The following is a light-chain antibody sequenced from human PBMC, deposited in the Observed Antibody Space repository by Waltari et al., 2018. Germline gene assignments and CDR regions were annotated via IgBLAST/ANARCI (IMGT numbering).Light chain of an antibody. J-gene: IGLJ2*01. CDR1: SGHSSFV. Sequence: QLVLTQPPSASSSLGASVKLTCTLSSGHSSFVIACHQQQPGNGPRYLMTLNTYGGHTKGDGIPDCFSGSTSGAERYLTIASLQAEDEAEYFCQTWGTGIVVFGGGTKLTVL. CDR2: LNTYGGH. CDR3: QTWGTGIVV. V-gene: IGLV4-69*01.